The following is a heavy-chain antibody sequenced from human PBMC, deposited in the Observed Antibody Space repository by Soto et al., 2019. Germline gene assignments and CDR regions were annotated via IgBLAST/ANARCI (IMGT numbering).Heavy chain of an antibody. CDR3: SRDSPPVDY. CDR1: GYTFTNYG. J-gene: IGHJ4*02. CDR2: ISAYNGNT. V-gene: IGHV1-18*01. Sequence: QVQLVQSGAEVKKPGASVKVSCKASGYTFTNYGISWVRQAPGQGLEWMGWISAYNGNTKYAQKLQGRVTMTKDTSTSTAYMDLRSLRSDDTAVYYWSRDSPPVDYWGQGTLVTVSS.